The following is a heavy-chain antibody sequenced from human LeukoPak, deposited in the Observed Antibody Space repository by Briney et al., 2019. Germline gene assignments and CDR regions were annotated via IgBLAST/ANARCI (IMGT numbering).Heavy chain of an antibody. CDR3: AKAVGGSCYFCAFDI. J-gene: IGHJ3*02. CDR1: GFTFSSYA. V-gene: IGHV3-23*01. CDR2: ISGSGGST. D-gene: IGHD2-15*01. Sequence: GGSLRLSCAASGFTFSSYATSWVRQAPGKGLEWVSAISGSGGSTYYADSVKGRFTISRDNSKNTLYLQMNSLRAEDTAVYYCAKAVGGSCYFCAFDIWGQGTMVTVSS.